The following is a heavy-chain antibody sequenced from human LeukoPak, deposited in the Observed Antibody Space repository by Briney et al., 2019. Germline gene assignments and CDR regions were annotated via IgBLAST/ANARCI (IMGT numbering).Heavy chain of an antibody. CDR2: ISYDGNKK. Sequence: GGSLRLSCADSRFTFSSYGMHWVRQTPGTGLEWVAVISYDGNKKYYADSVKGRFTISRDNSKNTLYLQMNSLRAEDTAVYYCAKDECSGGSCYLLGAFDLWGQRDMVTVSS. J-gene: IGHJ3*01. D-gene: IGHD2-15*01. CDR3: AKDECSGGSCYLLGAFDL. V-gene: IGHV3-30*18. CDR1: RFTFSSYG.